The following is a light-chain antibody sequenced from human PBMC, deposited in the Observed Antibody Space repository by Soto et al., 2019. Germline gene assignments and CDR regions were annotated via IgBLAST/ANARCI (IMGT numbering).Light chain of an antibody. CDR1: SSDVGGYNY. CDR3: SSYTSSSTLVV. Sequence: QSALTQPASVSGSPGQSITISCTGTSSDVGGYNYVSWYQQNPGKAPKLMIYDVSNRPSGVSNRFSGSKSGNTASLTISGLQAEDDADYYCSSYTSSSTLVVFGGGTKVTVL. V-gene: IGLV2-14*01. J-gene: IGLJ2*01. CDR2: DVS.